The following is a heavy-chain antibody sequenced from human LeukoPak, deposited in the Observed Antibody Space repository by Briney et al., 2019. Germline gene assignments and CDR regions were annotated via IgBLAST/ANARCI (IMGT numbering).Heavy chain of an antibody. CDR3: ARERGKDFDY. Sequence: PGGSLRLSCAASGFTFSSYAMSWVRQAPGKGLEWVSAISGSGGSTYYADSVKGRFTVSRDNAKNSLYLQMNSLRAEDTAVYYCARERGKDFDYWGQGTLVTVAS. CDR1: GFTFSSYA. V-gene: IGHV3-23*01. CDR2: ISGSGGST. J-gene: IGHJ4*02.